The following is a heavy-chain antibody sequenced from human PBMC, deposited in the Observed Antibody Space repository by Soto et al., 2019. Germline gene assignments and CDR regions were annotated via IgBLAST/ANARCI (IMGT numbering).Heavy chain of an antibody. V-gene: IGHV4-59*08. J-gene: IGHJ6*02. CDR1: GGSISSYH. CDR2: VHYSWGS. Sequence: QVQLQESGPGLVKPSETLSLSCTVSGGSISSYHWSWIRQTPGKGLEWIGYVHYSWGSNYNPYLKGRVAISLDTSKSQFSLKLTSVTATDTAVYYCARQGFGAVHGRVDVWGQGTTVTVSS. D-gene: IGHD3-10*01. CDR3: ARQGFGAVHGRVDV.